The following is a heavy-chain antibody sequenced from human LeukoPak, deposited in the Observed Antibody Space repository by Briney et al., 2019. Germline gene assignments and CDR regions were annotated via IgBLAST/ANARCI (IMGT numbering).Heavy chain of an antibody. J-gene: IGHJ6*03. Sequence: GGSLRLSCAASGFTFSDYYMNWIRQAPGKGLEWVSYISSSGITIYYTDSVKGRFTISRDNAKNSLYLQMNSLRAEDTAVYYCARGVKYYYYYMDVWGKGTTVTVSS. CDR2: ISSSGITI. V-gene: IGHV3-11*04. CDR3: ARGVKYYYYYMDV. CDR1: GFTFSDYY.